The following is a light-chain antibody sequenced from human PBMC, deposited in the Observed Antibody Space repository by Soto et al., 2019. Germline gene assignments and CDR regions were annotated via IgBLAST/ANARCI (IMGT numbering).Light chain of an antibody. CDR2: DVR. J-gene: IGLJ1*01. CDR1: SCDVGGYNY. Sequence: QSALTQPASVSGSPGQSITISCTGTSCDVGGYNYVSWFQQHPGKAPKLMIYDVRNRPSGISNRFSGSKSGNTASLTISGLQAEDEADYYCNSYTSSSTYVFGTGTKLTVL. V-gene: IGLV2-14*01. CDR3: NSYTSSSTYV.